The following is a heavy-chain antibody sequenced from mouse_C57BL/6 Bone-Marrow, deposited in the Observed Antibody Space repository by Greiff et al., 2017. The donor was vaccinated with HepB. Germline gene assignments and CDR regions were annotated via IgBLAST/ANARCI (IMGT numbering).Heavy chain of an antibody. CDR3: ARERNYNYSAMDY. J-gene: IGHJ4*01. Sequence: VQLQQSGPELVKPGASVKITCKASGYSFTDYNMNWVKQSNGKSLQWIGVINPNYGTTSYNQKFKGKATLTVDQSSSTAYMQLNSLTSEDSAVYYCARERNYNYSAMDYWGQGTSVTVSS. V-gene: IGHV1-39*01. CDR2: INPNYGTT. CDR1: GYSFTDYN.